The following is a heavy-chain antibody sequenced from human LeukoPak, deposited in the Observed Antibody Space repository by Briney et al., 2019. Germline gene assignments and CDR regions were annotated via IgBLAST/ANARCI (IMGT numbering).Heavy chain of an antibody. J-gene: IGHJ3*02. D-gene: IGHD5-18*01. CDR2: IKSKSSGGTT. CDR3: STEGFTYGYHSFNT. CDR1: GFIFTNAW. Sequence: GGSLRLSCSTSGFIFTNAWMSWVRQAPGKGLEWVGRIKSKSSGGTTEYAAPVRGRFTISRGDAKNTLYLQMNSLQTDDTALYYCSTEGFTYGYHSFNTWGQGTMVTISS. V-gene: IGHV3-15*01.